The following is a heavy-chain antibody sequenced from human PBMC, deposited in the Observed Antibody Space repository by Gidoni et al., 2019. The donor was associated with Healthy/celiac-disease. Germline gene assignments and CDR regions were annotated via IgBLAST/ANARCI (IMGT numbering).Heavy chain of an antibody. CDR2: ISGSGGST. D-gene: IGHD2-21*02. J-gene: IGHJ4*02. Sequence: EVQLLESGGGLVQPGGARRLSCAASGFTFSSYAMGWVRQAPGKGLEWVSAISGSGGSTYYADSVKGRFTISRDNSKNTLYLQMNSLRAEDTAVYYCASGVCGGDCNDYWGQGTLVTVSS. CDR3: ASGVCGGDCNDY. V-gene: IGHV3-23*01. CDR1: GFTFSSYA.